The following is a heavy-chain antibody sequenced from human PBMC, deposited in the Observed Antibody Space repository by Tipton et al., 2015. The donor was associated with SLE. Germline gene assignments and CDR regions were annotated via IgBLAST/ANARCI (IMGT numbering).Heavy chain of an antibody. CDR1: GGSISSGDYY. CDR3: AREPWVVVVAANDAFDI. Sequence: SLTCTVSGGSISSGDYYWSWIRQPPGKGLEWIGYIYYSGSTYYNPSLKSRVTISVDTSKNQFSLKLSSVTAADTAVYYCAREPWVVVVAANDAFDIWGQGTMVTVSS. D-gene: IGHD2-15*01. CDR2: IYYSGST. J-gene: IGHJ3*02. V-gene: IGHV4-30-4*01.